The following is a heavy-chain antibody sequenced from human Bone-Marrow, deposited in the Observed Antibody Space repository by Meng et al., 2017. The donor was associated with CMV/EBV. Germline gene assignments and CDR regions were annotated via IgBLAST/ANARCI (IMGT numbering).Heavy chain of an antibody. Sequence: SETLSLTCTVSGGSISSSSYYWGWIRQPPGKGLEWIGSIYYSGSTYYNPSLKSRVTISVDTSKNQFSLKLSSVTAADTAVYYCARDRTPRTAYCSSTSCYYRYYYGMDVWGQGTTVTVSS. V-gene: IGHV4-39*02. CDR1: GGSISSSSYY. CDR3: ARDRTPRTAYCSSTSCYYRYYYGMDV. D-gene: IGHD2-2*01. J-gene: IGHJ6*02. CDR2: IYYSGST.